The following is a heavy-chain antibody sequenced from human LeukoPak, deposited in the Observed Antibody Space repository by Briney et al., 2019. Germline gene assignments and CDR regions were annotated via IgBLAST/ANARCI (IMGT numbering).Heavy chain of an antibody. J-gene: IGHJ3*02. D-gene: IGHD4-17*01. Sequence: PSETLSLTCTVSGGSLNFFYWSWIRQPPGKGLEWIGYICYTGTTYYNPSLKSRVTISLDTSKNHFSLNLGSATAADTAVYYCARDFARNSGDYGNNGFDIWGLGTMVTVSS. V-gene: IGHV4-59*01. CDR3: ARDFARNSGDYGNNGFDI. CDR2: ICYTGTT. CDR1: GGSLNFFY.